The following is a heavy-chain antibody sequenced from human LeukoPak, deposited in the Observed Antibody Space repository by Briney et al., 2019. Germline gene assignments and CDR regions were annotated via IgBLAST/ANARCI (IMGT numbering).Heavy chain of an antibody. J-gene: IGHJ4*02. CDR1: GVSISSSPYH. CDR3: ARVGPDYNWNPIDY. V-gene: IGHV4-39*07. CDR2: IYYSGST. D-gene: IGHD1-20*01. Sequence: SETLSLTCIVSGVSISSSPYHWGWIRQSPGKGLEWIGSIYYSGSTNYNPSLKSRVTISVDTSKNQFSLKLSSVTAADTAVYYCARVGPDYNWNPIDYWGQGTLVTVSS.